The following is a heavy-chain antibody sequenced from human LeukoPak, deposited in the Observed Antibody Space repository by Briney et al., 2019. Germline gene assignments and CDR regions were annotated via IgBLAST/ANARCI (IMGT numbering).Heavy chain of an antibody. CDR3: ARFYCSSTSCYAYFDY. V-gene: IGHV4-30-4*01. D-gene: IGHD2-2*01. CDR2: IYYSGST. Sequence: SETLSLTCTVSGGSISSGDYYWRWIRQPPGKGLEWIVYIYYSGSTYYNPSLKSRVTISVDTSKNQFSLKLSSVTAADTAVYYCARFYCSSTSCYAYFDYWGQGTLVTVSS. CDR1: GGSISSGDYY. J-gene: IGHJ4*02.